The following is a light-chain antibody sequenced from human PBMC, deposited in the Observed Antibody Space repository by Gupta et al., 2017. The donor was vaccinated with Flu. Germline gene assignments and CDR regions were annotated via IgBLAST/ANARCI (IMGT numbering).Light chain of an antibody. V-gene: IGLV2-23*01. CDR2: EST. J-gene: IGLJ2*01. CDR1: SSDVGSYDL. CDR3: CSYAGGGSLV. Sequence: QPALTQPDSVSAYTGQSISSPLIGTSSDVGSYDLVSWYQQHPGTAPQPMIYESTRRPSGVSNRFSGSKSGNTASLTISGLQAEDEGEYYCCSYAGGGSLVFGGGTKLTVL.